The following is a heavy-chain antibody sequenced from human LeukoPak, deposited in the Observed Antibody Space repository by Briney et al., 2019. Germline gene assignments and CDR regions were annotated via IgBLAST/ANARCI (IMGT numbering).Heavy chain of an antibody. J-gene: IGHJ4*02. D-gene: IGHD2-15*01. CDR2: ISGSGGST. CDR1: GFTFSSYA. Sequence: GGSLRLSCAASGFTFSSYAMSWVRQAPGEGVVWVSAISGSGGSTYYADSVKGRFTISRDNSKNTLYLQMNSLRAEDTAVYYCAKDNIVVVVAATLDYWGQGTLVTVSS. CDR3: AKDNIVVVVAATLDY. V-gene: IGHV3-23*01.